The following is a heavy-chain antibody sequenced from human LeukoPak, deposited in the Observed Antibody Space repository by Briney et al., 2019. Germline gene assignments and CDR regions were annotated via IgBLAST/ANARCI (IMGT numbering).Heavy chain of an antibody. J-gene: IGHJ3*02. V-gene: IGHV1-18*01. D-gene: IGHD3-9*01. CDR3: ARDHVRYFDWLPYRLDAFDI. CDR1: GYTFTSYG. Sequence: GASVKVSCKASGYTFTSYGISWVRQAPGQGLEWMGWISAYNGNTNYAQKLQGRVTMTTDTSTSTAYMELRSLRSDDTAVYYRARDHVRYFDWLPYRLDAFDIWGQGTMVTVSS. CDR2: ISAYNGNT.